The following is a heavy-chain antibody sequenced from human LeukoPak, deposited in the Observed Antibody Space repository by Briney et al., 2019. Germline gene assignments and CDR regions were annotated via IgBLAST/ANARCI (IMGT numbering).Heavy chain of an antibody. CDR1: GFTFSSYA. V-gene: IGHV3-23*01. CDR3: ARDSLGDSSAYYYFVY. D-gene: IGHD3-22*01. Sequence: PGGSLRLSCAASGFTFSSYAMSWVRQAPGKGLEWVSAISGSGGSTYYAESVKGRFTISRDNSKNTLYLQMNSLRAEDTAVYYCARDSLGDSSAYYYFVYWGQGSLVTVSS. J-gene: IGHJ4*02. CDR2: ISGSGGST.